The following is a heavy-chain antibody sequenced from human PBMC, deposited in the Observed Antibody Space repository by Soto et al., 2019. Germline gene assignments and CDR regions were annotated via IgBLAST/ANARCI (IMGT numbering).Heavy chain of an antibody. Sequence: ASVKVSCKASGYTFTGYYMHWVRQAPGLGLEWMGWINPNSGGTNYAQKFQGRVTMTRDTSISTAYMELSRLRSDDTAVYYCARHYYDSSGYYLNNWFDPWGQGTLVTVSS. D-gene: IGHD3-22*01. CDR2: INPNSGGT. CDR1: GYTFTGYY. J-gene: IGHJ5*02. V-gene: IGHV1-2*02. CDR3: ARHYYDSSGYYLNNWFDP.